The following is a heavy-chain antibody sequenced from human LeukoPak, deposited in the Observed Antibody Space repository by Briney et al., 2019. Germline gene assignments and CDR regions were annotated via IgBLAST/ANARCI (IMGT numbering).Heavy chain of an antibody. J-gene: IGHJ4*02. D-gene: IGHD3-22*01. V-gene: IGHV3-74*01. CDR2: INSDGSST. CDR3: AKDGYDSSGPDY. CDR1: GFTFSSYW. Sequence: PGGSLRLSCAASGFTFSSYWMHWVRQAPGKGLVWVSRINSDGSSTSYADSVKGRLTISRDNSKNTLYLQMNSLRAEDTAVYYCAKDGYDSSGPDYWGQGTLVTVSS.